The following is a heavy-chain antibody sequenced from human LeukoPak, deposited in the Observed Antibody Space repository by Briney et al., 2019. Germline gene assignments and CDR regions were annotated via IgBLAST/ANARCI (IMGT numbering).Heavy chain of an antibody. CDR2: MNPNTDA. V-gene: IGHV1-8*01. Sequence: ASVKVSCKASGYTFISYAISWVRQATGQGLEWMGWMNPNTDAGYAQKFQDRVTITWDASISTAYMDLSSLRSEDTAVYYCARVGYSNSYDYWGQGTLVTVSP. CDR1: GYTFISYA. D-gene: IGHD4-11*01. J-gene: IGHJ4*02. CDR3: ARVGYSNSYDY.